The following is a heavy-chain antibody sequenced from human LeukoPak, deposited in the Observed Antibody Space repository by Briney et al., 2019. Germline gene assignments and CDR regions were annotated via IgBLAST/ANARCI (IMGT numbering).Heavy chain of an antibody. V-gene: IGHV4-59*01. Sequence: SETLSLTCTVSGGSISSYYWSWIRKPPGKGLEWIGYIYYSGSTNYNPSLKSRVTISVDTSKNQFSLKLSSVTAADTAVYYCARVDTANHYYYYYYMDVWGKGTTVTVSS. D-gene: IGHD5-18*01. CDR1: GGSISSYY. CDR2: IYYSGST. J-gene: IGHJ6*03. CDR3: ARVDTANHYYYYYYMDV.